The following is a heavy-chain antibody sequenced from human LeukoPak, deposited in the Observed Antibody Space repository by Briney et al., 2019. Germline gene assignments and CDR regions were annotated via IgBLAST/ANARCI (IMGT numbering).Heavy chain of an antibody. J-gene: IGHJ4*02. CDR1: GFTFSNFG. Sequence: GGSLRLSCAASGFTFSNFGMHWVRQAPGKGLEWVSSITASSTAIYSADSVKGRFTISRDNAKNFLYLQMNSLRAEDTAVYYCARTYYDILTGYNPYFDYWGQGILVTVSS. D-gene: IGHD3-9*01. CDR3: ARTYYDILTGYNPYFDY. V-gene: IGHV3-21*01. CDR2: ITASSTAI.